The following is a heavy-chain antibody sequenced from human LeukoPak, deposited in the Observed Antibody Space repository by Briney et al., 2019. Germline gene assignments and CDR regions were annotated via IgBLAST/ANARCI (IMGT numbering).Heavy chain of an antibody. J-gene: IGHJ3*02. CDR1: GFTFSNYN. Sequence: GGSLRLSCAASGFTFSNYNMNWIRQPPGKGLEWVSYISGSTTYTNYADSVRGRFTISRDNSKNSLYLQMNSLRAEDTAVYYCARDREVVAFDIWGQGTMVTVSS. D-gene: IGHD2-15*01. V-gene: IGHV3-11*05. CDR2: ISGSTTYT. CDR3: ARDREVVAFDI.